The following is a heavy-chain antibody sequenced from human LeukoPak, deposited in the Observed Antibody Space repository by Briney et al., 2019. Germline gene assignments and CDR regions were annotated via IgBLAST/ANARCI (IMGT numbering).Heavy chain of an antibody. V-gene: IGHV3-33*01. J-gene: IGHJ4*02. CDR2: IRYDGSKK. Sequence: PGGSLRLSCAASGFTFSSYGMRWVRQAPGKGLEWVAVIRYDGSKKYHADSVKGRFTISRDNSKNTLYLQMNSLRAEDTAVYYCARDRELSTADYWGQGTLVTVSS. CDR3: ARDRELSTADY. CDR1: GFTFSSYG. D-gene: IGHD4-17*01.